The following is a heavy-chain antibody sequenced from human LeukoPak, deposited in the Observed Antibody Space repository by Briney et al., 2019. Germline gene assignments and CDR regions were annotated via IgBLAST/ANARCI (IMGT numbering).Heavy chain of an antibody. D-gene: IGHD5-24*01. CDR2: INHSGST. J-gene: IGHJ4*02. V-gene: IGHV4-34*01. CDR3: ARHATVGRSRDGYNPFDY. CDR1: GGSFSGYY. Sequence: PSETLSLTCAVYGGSFSGYYWSWIRRPPGKGLEWIGEINHSGSTNYNPSLKSRVTISVDTSKNQFSLKLSSVTAADTAVYYCARHATVGRSRDGYNPFDYWGQGTLVTVSS.